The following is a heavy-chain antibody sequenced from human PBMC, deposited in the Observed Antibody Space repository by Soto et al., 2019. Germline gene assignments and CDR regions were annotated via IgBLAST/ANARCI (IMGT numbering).Heavy chain of an antibody. J-gene: IGHJ4*02. V-gene: IGHV3-7*01. CDR3: AIPRDF. CDR1: GFTFSSYW. Sequence: GGSLRLSCAASGFTFSSYWMNWVRQAPGKGLEWGASINQDGREKIYVDSVKGRFTISRDNAKNSLYLQMNSLRAEDTAVYYCAIPRDFWGQGTLVTVSS. CDR2: INQDGREK.